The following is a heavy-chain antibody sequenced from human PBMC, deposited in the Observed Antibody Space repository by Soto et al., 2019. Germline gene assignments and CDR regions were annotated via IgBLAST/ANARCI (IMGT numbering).Heavy chain of an antibody. D-gene: IGHD6-19*01. V-gene: IGHV4-4*01. CDR1: SGSISSSNW. CDR3: ARGNRGIAVF. CDR2: IYHSGST. Sequence: QVQLQESGPGLVKPSGTLSLTCAVSSGSISSSNWWCWVRQPPGKGLEWIGEIYHSGSTNYNPYLRSRVTISEDKPKNRFSLKPSSVTAADTAVYCCARGNRGIAVFWGQGTLVTVSS. J-gene: IGHJ4*02.